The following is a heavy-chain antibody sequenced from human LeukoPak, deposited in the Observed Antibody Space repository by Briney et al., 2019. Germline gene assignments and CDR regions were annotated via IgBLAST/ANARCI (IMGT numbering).Heavy chain of an antibody. CDR1: GGTFSSYA. CDR2: IIPILGIA. Sequence: ASVKVSCKASGGTFSSYAISWVRQAPGQGLEWMGRIIPILGIANYAQKFQGRVTITADKSTSTAYMELSSLRSEDTAVYYCARDPALVGAHIVVVTTPFDYWGQGTLVTVSS. CDR3: ARDPALVGAHIVVVTTPFDY. D-gene: IGHD2-21*02. J-gene: IGHJ4*02. V-gene: IGHV1-69*04.